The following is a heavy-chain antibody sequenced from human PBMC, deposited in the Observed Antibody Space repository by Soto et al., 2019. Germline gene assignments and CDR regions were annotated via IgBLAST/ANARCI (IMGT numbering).Heavy chain of an antibody. D-gene: IGHD3-10*01. CDR3: ARGLILWFGELSRRGGYYYYMDV. V-gene: IGHV4-34*01. Sequence: WIWIRQTPEKGLEWIGEINDSGNINYNPSLRSRVTIQVDTSKKQISLRLSSVTAADTAVYYCARGLILWFGELSRRGGYYYYMDVWGKGTTVTVSS. J-gene: IGHJ6*03. CDR2: INDSGNI.